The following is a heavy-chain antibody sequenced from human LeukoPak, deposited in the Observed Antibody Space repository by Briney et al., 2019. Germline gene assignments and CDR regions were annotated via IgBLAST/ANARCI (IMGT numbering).Heavy chain of an antibody. CDR1: GFTFSNYA. Sequence: GGSLRLSCAASGFTFSNYAMTWVRQAPGKGLEWVSLITGGADITYYADSVKGRFTISRDNSKNMLFLQMNSLRVEDTAVYYCAKDPPSGYRSGGTCNDSPFDSWGQGTLVTVSS. D-gene: IGHD2-15*01. CDR3: AKDPPSGYRSGGTCNDSPFDS. CDR2: ITGGADIT. J-gene: IGHJ4*02. V-gene: IGHV3-23*01.